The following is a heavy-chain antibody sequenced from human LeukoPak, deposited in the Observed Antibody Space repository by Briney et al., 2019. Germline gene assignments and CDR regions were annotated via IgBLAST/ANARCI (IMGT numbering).Heavy chain of an antibody. CDR1: GLTVSNNY. V-gene: IGHV3-66*01. D-gene: IGHD6-25*01. CDR3: ARDPGAAAGNLWS. J-gene: IGHJ5*02. CDR2: IFSGGGT. Sequence: GGSLRLSCVVAGLTVSNNYMTWVRQAPGKGLEWVSLIFSGGGTYYADSVKGRFTISRDSSKNTLYLQMNSLRAEDTALYYCARDPGAAAGNLWSWGQGTLVTVSS.